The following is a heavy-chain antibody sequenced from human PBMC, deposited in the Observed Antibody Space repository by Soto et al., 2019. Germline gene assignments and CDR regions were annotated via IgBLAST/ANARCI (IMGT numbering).Heavy chain of an antibody. J-gene: IGHJ5*02. Sequence: QVQLVESGGGVVRPGRSLRLSCAASGFTFSSYGMHWVRQAPGKGLEWVAVIWYDGSNKYYADSVKGRFTISRDNSKNTLYLQMNSLRAEDTAVYYCARGGDYGDFDNWFDPWGQGTLVTVSS. D-gene: IGHD4-17*01. V-gene: IGHV3-33*01. CDR2: IWYDGSNK. CDR3: ARGGDYGDFDNWFDP. CDR1: GFTFSSYG.